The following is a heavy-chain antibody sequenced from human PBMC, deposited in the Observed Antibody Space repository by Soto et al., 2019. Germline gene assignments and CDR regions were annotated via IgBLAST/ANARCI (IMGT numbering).Heavy chain of an antibody. Sequence: SETLSLTCTVSGGSISSYYWSWIRQPAGKGLEWIGRIYTSGSTNYNPSLKSRVTMSVDTSKNQFSLKLSSVTTADTAVYYCARSGSYSASFDIWGQGTMVTVSS. CDR2: IYTSGST. V-gene: IGHV4-4*07. CDR3: ARSGSYSASFDI. J-gene: IGHJ3*02. D-gene: IGHD1-26*01. CDR1: GGSISSYY.